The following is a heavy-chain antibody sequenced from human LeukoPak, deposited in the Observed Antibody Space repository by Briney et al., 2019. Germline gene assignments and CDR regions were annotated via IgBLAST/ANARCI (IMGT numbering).Heavy chain of an antibody. CDR2: IYYSGST. V-gene: IGHV4-30-4*01. J-gene: IGHJ5*02. D-gene: IGHD3-10*01. CDR1: GGSISSGDYY. CDR3: ARVQSVVRGVIKKKYNWFDP. Sequence: SQTLSLTCTVSGGSISSGDYYWSWISQPPGKGLEWIGYIYYSGSTYYNPSLKSRVTISVDTSKNQFSLKLSSVTAADTAVYYCARVQSVVRGVIKKKYNWFDPWGQGTLVTVSS.